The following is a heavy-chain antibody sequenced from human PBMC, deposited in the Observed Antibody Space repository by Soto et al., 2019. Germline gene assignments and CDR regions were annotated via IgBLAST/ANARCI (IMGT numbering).Heavy chain of an antibody. J-gene: IGHJ4*02. CDR3: ARDRSFIDYGDHNLSYYFDY. D-gene: IGHD4-17*01. CDR1: GGTFSSYA. Sequence: GASVKVSCKASGGTFSSYAISWVRQAPGQGLEWMGGIIPIFGTANYAQKFQGRVTITADESTSTAYMELSSLRSEDTAVYYCARDRSFIDYGDHNLSYYFDYWGQGTLVTVSS. CDR2: IIPIFGTA. V-gene: IGHV1-69*13.